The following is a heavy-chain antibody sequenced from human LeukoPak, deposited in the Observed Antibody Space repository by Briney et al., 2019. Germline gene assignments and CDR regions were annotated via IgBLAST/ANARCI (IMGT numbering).Heavy chain of an antibody. Sequence: ASVKVSCKASGYTFTSYDINWVRQATGQGLEWMGWMNPNSGNTGYAQKFQGRVTMTRNTSISTAYMGLSSLRSEDTAVYYCARSTGITMVRGVTYWGQGTLVTVSS. V-gene: IGHV1-8*01. D-gene: IGHD3-10*01. J-gene: IGHJ4*02. CDR1: GYTFTSYD. CDR2: MNPNSGNT. CDR3: ARSTGITMVRGVTY.